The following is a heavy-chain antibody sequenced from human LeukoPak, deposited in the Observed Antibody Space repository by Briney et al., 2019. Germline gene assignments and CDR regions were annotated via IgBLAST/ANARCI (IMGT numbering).Heavy chain of an antibody. CDR3: ARDRYSSGEFNY. D-gene: IGHD6-19*01. Sequence: GGSLRLSCAASGFTVSSNYMSWVRQAPGKGLEWVSVIYSGGSTYYADSVKGRFTISRDNSKNTLYLQMNSLRAEDTAVYDCARDRYSSGEFNYWGQGTLVTVSS. CDR2: IYSGGST. J-gene: IGHJ4*02. CDR1: GFTVSSNY. V-gene: IGHV3-66*02.